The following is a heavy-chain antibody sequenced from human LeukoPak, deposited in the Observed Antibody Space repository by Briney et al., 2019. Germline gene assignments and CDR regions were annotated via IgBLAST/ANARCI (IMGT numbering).Heavy chain of an antibody. CDR1: GFTFSTYP. J-gene: IGHJ4*02. CDR2: IKQDGSEK. V-gene: IGHV3-7*01. Sequence: GGSLRLSCAASGFTFSTYPMSWVRQAPGKGLEWVANIKQDGSEKYYVDSVKGRFTISRDNAKNSLYLQMNSLRAEDTAVYCCATLDTAEGYWGQGTLVTVSS. D-gene: IGHD5-18*01. CDR3: ATLDTAEGY.